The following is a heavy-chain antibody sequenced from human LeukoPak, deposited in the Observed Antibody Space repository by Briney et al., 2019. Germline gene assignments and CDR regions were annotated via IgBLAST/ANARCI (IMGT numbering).Heavy chain of an antibody. Sequence: SETLSLTCTVSGGSISPYYWSWIRQPPGKTLEWIGFIYYDGTTGYNPSLKSRVTISVDTSKNQFSLKLSSVTAADTAVYYCARSQFDRFGELLSDYWGQGTLVTVSS. CDR1: GGSISPYY. CDR3: ARSQFDRFGELLSDY. CDR2: IYYDGTT. V-gene: IGHV4-59*12. J-gene: IGHJ4*02. D-gene: IGHD3-10*01.